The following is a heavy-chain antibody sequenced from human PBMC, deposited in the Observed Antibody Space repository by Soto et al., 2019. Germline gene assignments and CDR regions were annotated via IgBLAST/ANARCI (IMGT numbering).Heavy chain of an antibody. CDR1: GASISGGDYY. Sequence: QVQLQESGPGLVKPSQTLSLTCTVSGASISGGDYYWTWIRQPPGKGLEWIGSIYYTGNTYSNPSLESRLSISVDPSNTPFALRLTSVTAPDTAIYYFARATYDISTYYLDYWGQGTLVTVSS. J-gene: IGHJ4*02. D-gene: IGHD3-9*01. CDR2: IYYTGNT. V-gene: IGHV4-30-4*01. CDR3: ARATYDISTYYLDY.